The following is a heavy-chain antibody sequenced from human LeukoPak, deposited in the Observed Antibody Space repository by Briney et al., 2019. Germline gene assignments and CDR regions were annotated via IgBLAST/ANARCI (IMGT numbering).Heavy chain of an antibody. CDR2: FDPEDGET. Sequence: ASVKVSCKVTGYTLTELSMHWVRQAPGKGLEWMGGFDPEDGETIYAQKFQGGVTMTEDTSTDTAYMELSSLRSEDTAVYYCATLLHYYETRQVGFDPWGQGTLVTVSS. V-gene: IGHV1-24*01. D-gene: IGHD3-22*01. J-gene: IGHJ5*02. CDR3: ATLLHYYETRQVGFDP. CDR1: GYTLTELS.